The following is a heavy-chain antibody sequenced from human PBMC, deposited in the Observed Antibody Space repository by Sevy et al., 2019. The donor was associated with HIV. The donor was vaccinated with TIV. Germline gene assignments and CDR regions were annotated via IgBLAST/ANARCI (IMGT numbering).Heavy chain of an antibody. Sequence: GGSLRLSCAASGFTFSRYAMHWVRQAPGKGLEWETIISYDGTIKYYAESVKCRFTISRDNSKNTLYLQMNSLSTDDTAVYYCARNPNYSGDSSGSVHDAFDIWGQGTTVTVSS. CDR3: ARNPNYSGDSSGSVHDAFDI. D-gene: IGHD3-22*01. J-gene: IGHJ3*02. CDR2: ISYDGTIK. V-gene: IGHV3-30-3*01. CDR1: GFTFSRYA.